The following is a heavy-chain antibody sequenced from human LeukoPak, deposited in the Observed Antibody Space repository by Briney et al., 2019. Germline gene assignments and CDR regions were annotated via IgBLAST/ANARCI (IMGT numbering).Heavy chain of an antibody. D-gene: IGHD2-21*02. Sequence: GGSLRLSCAASGFTFSNYSMNWVRQAPGKGLEWVSSISRDSYYIYYADSVRGRFTISRDNSKNTLYLQMNSLRAEDTAVYYCAKAPIVVVTAITFDYWGQGTLVTVSS. CDR3: AKAPIVVVTAITFDY. CDR2: ISRDSYYI. V-gene: IGHV3-21*04. CDR1: GFTFSNYS. J-gene: IGHJ4*02.